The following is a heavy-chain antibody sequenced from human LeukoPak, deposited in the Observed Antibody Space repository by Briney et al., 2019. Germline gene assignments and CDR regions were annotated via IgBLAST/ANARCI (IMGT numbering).Heavy chain of an antibody. CDR1: GFTFSDHN. V-gene: IGHV3-72*01. J-gene: IGHJ4*02. D-gene: IGHD6-13*01. CDR2: SRNKANSYTT. CDR3: AKSHSSNWYCSAY. Sequence: GGSLRLSCAASGFTFSDHNMDWVRQAPGKGLEWVGRSRNKANSYTTEYAASVKGRFTFSRDDSKNSLYLQMNSLRAEDTAIYYCAKSHSSNWYCSAYWGQGTLVTVSS.